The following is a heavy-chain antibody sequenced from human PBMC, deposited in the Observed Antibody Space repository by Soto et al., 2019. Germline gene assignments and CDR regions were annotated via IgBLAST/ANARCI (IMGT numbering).Heavy chain of an antibody. CDR1: GGSFSGYY. D-gene: IGHD3-16*02. CDR2: INHSGIT. CDR3: ARGGLSPFDY. J-gene: IGHJ4*02. V-gene: IGHV4-34*01. Sequence: QVQLQQWGAGLLKPSETLSLTCAVYGGSFSGYYWSWIRQPPGKGLEWIGEINHSGITNYNPSLKSRVTISVDTSKNQFSLKLSSVTAADTAVYYCARGGLSPFDYWGQGTLVTVSS.